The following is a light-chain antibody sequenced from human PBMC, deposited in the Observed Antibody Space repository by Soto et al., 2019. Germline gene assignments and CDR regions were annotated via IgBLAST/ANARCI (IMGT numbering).Light chain of an antibody. Sequence: DIQMTQSPSTLSASVGDRVTITCRASQSISSWLAWYQQKPGKAPKLLIYKASSLEGRVPSRFSGSGSGTDFTLTISSLQPDDFATYYCQQYHSYSLTFGGGTKV. CDR3: QQYHSYSLT. J-gene: IGKJ4*01. V-gene: IGKV1-5*03. CDR1: QSISSW. CDR2: KAS.